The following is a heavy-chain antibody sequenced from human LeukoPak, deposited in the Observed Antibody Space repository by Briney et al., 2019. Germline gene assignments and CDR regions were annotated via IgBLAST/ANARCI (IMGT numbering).Heavy chain of an antibody. J-gene: IGHJ4*02. CDR1: GFTFSSYA. CDR2: INSDASSA. CDR3: VRGRVGGVDY. Sequence: PGGSLRLSCAASGFTFSSYAMNWVRQAPGKGLVWVSLINSDASSARYADSVKGRFTISRDNQDTVYLQMNSLRVEDTAVYYCVRGRVGGVDYWGQGTLVTVSS. D-gene: IGHD1-26*01. V-gene: IGHV3-74*01.